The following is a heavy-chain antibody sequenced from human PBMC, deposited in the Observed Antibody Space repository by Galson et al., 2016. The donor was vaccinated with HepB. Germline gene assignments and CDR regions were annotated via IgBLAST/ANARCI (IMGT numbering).Heavy chain of an antibody. J-gene: IGHJ4*02. CDR3: ARQGGPHYYFDY. D-gene: IGHD3-16*01. CDR1: GFTLSRYG. CDR2: TWYDGINK. Sequence: SLRLSCAASGFTLSRYGIHWVRQAPGKGLEWVAVTWYDGINKYYADSVKGRFTVSRDNSKNTLYLQMNSLRAEDTAVYYCARQGGPHYYFDYWGQGTLVTVSS. V-gene: IGHV3-33*01.